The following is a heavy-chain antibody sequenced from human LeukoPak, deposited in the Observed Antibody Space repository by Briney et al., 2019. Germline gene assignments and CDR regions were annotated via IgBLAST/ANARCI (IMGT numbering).Heavy chain of an antibody. V-gene: IGHV3-23*01. Sequence: GGSLRLSCTAAGFTLTSYAMSWVRQAPGKGLEWVSAISGGYAGTYYADSVKGRFTISRDTSKNMVYLQMNSLRDEDTAVYYCAKDGGLWYFDLWGRGTLVTVSS. CDR1: GFTLTSYA. CDR2: ISGGYAGT. J-gene: IGHJ2*01. D-gene: IGHD3-10*01. CDR3: AKDGGLWYFDL.